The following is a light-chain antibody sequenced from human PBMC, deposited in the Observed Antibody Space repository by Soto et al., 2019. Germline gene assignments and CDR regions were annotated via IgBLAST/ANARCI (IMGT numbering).Light chain of an antibody. J-gene: IGLJ2*01. V-gene: IGLV1-44*01. CDR2: GDN. Sequence: QAVVTQPPSASGTPGQRVTISCSGSGSSIGTNTVNWYRQLPGTTPKLLTYGDNQRPSGVPDRFSGSKSGTSASLAIRGLQSEDEAGYYCAAWDGSLNNVLFGGGTKLTVL. CDR3: AAWDGSLNNVL. CDR1: GSSIGTNT.